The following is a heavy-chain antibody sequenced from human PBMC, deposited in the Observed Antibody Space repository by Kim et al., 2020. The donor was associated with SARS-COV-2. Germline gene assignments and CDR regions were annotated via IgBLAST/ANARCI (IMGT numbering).Heavy chain of an antibody. Sequence: GGSLRLSCAASGFTFDDYAMHWVRQAPGKGLEWVSGISWNSGSIGYADSVKGRFTISRDNAKNSLYLQMNSLRAEDTALYYCAKDMVGPATPYYYYGMDVWGKGTTVTSSS. V-gene: IGHV3-9*01. CDR3: AKDMVGPATPYYYYGMDV. D-gene: IGHD2-15*01. CDR1: GFTFDDYA. CDR2: ISWNSGSI. J-gene: IGHJ6*04.